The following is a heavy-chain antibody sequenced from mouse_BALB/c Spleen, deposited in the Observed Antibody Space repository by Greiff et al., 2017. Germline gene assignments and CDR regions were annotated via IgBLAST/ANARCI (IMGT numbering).Heavy chain of an antibody. CDR2: SRNKANDSTT. V-gene: IGHV7-1*02. Sequence: DVKLVESGGGLVQPGGSLRLSCATSGFTFSAFYMAWVRQPPGKRLEWIAASRNKANDSTTEYSASVTGRFIVSRDTSQSILYLQMNALRAEDTAIYYCGRDESGSSDEGYFDVWGAGTTVTVSA. CDR3: GRDESGSSDEGYFDV. J-gene: IGHJ1*01. CDR1: GFTFSAFY. D-gene: IGHD1-1*01.